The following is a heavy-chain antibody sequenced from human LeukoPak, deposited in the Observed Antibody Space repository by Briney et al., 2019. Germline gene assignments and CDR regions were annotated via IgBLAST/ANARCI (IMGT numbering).Heavy chain of an antibody. Sequence: GASVKVSCKASGYTFTSYGISWVRQAPRQGLEWMGWISVYNGNTNYAQNLQGRLTMTTDTSTSTAYMELRSLRSDDTAVYYCARDGGQYYDLLSGYYNNDWFDPWGQGTLVTVSS. D-gene: IGHD3-9*01. J-gene: IGHJ5*02. V-gene: IGHV1-18*01. CDR1: GYTFTSYG. CDR3: ARDGGQYYDLLSGYYNNDWFDP. CDR2: ISVYNGNT.